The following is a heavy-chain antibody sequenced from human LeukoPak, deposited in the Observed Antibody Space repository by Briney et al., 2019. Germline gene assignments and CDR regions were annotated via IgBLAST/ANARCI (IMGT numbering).Heavy chain of an antibody. V-gene: IGHV3-9*01. D-gene: IGHD5-12*01. CDR2: ISWNSGSA. CDR3: AKDRTYSGYDALDY. J-gene: IGHJ4*02. CDR1: GFNFDDYS. Sequence: QPGRSLRLSCAASGFNFDDYSMHWIRQAPGKGLEWVSGISWNSGSAGYAYSVKGRFTISRDNAKNSLYLQMNSLRTEATALYYCAKDRTYSGYDALDYWGQGTLVTVSS.